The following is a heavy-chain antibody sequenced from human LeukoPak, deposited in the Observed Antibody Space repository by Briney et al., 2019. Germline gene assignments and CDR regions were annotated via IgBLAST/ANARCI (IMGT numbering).Heavy chain of an antibody. D-gene: IGHD2-2*01. CDR2: INHSGTT. CDR1: GWSLSGYY. V-gene: IGHV4-34*01. CDR3: ARDQNYCSSTSCPFDS. Sequence: SETLSLTCTVYGWSLSGYYWSWIRQPPGKGLEWIGEINHSGTTSYNPSLKSRVTISVDMSKNQFSLRLSSVTAADTAVYYCARDQNYCSSTSCPFDSWGQGSLVTVSS. J-gene: IGHJ4*02.